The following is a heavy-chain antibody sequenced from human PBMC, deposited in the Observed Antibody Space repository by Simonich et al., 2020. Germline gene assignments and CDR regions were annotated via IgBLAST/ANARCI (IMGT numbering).Heavy chain of an antibody. CDR3: ARHAGFAFDI. D-gene: IGHD6-13*01. J-gene: IGHJ3*02. Sequence: QLQLQESGPGLVKPSETLSLTCTVSGGSISSSSYYWGWIRQPPGQGLEWIGSIYYSGSTYYHPSLKRRVTISVDTSKNQFSLKLSSVTAADTAVYYCARHAGFAFDIWGQGTMVTVSS. CDR2: IYYSGST. V-gene: IGHV4-39*01. CDR1: GGSISSSSYY.